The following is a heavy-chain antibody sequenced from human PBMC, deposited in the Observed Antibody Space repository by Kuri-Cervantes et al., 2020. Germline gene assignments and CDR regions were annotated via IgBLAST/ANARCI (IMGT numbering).Heavy chain of an antibody. CDR2: ISSSGSTI. CDR3: AKAGCTFTSCYLNV. J-gene: IGHJ4*02. D-gene: IGHD2-2*01. CDR1: GFTFSDYY. Sequence: GESLKISCAASGFTFSDYYMSWIRQAPGKGLEWVSYISSSGSTIYYADSVKGRFTISRDNSKNTLYLQMNSLRAEDTAVYYCAKAGCTFTSCYLNVWGQGTLVTVSS. V-gene: IGHV3-11*01.